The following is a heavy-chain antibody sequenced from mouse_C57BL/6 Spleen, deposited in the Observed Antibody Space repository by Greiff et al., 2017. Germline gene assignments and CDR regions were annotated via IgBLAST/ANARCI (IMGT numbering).Heavy chain of an antibody. CDR2: ISNGGGST. J-gene: IGHJ3*01. D-gene: IGHD2-5*01. CDR1: GFTFSDYY. V-gene: IGHV5-12*01. Sequence: EVQLLESGGGLVQPGGSLKLSCAASGFTFSDYYMYWVRQTPEKRLEWVAYISNGGGSTYYPDTVKGRFTISRDNAKNTLYLQMSRLKSEDTAMYYCARRDSNYVWFAYWGQGTLVTVSA. CDR3: ARRDSNYVWFAY.